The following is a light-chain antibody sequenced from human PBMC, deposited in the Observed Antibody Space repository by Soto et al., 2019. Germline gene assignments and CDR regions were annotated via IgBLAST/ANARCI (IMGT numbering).Light chain of an antibody. CDR1: QSISSW. CDR3: QQYDRYPVT. CDR2: KAS. V-gene: IGKV1-5*03. Sequence: DSQMTQSPSTPAASVGDRVTITCRASQSISSWLAWYQQKPGKAPKLLIYKASLLQSGVPSRFSGSGSGTEFTLTISSLQHEDFATYYCQQYDRYPVTFGGGTKVEVK. J-gene: IGKJ4*01.